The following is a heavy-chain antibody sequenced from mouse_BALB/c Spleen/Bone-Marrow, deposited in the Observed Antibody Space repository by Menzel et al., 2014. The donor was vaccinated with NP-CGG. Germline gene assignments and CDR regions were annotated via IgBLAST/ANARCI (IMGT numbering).Heavy chain of an antibody. CDR1: GYTFTSYW. CDR2: INPSTGYT. D-gene: IGHD1-1*01. J-gene: IGHJ4*01. CDR3: ARPPYYYGRSYDAMDY. V-gene: IGHV1-7*01. Sequence: QVQLQQSGAELAKPGASVKMSCKASGYTFTSYWMHWVKQRPGQGLEWIGYINPSTGYTEYNQKFKDKATLTADKSSSTAYMQLSSLTSEDSAVYYCARPPYYYGRSYDAMDYWGQGTSVTVSS.